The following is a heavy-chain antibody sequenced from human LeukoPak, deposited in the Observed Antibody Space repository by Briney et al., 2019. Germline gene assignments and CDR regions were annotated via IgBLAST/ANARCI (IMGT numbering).Heavy chain of an antibody. CDR2: VNADGGNT. V-gene: IGHV3-23*01. CDR1: GFTFDNYR. D-gene: IGHD1-26*01. Sequence: GGSLRLSCAASGFTFDNYRMSWVRQAPGKGLEWVSIVNADGGNTYYADSVKGRFTISRDNSKSTPILQMNSLRVEDTALYYCTKRVKYGGTWDHFADWGQGTLVTVSS. J-gene: IGHJ4*02. CDR3: TKRVKYGGTWDHFAD.